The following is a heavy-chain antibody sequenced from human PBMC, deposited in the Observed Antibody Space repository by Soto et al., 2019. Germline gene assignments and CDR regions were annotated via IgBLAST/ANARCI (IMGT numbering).Heavy chain of an antibody. V-gene: IGHV4-59*01. CDR1: GGSISSYY. Sequence: SETLSLTCTVSGGSISSYYWSWIRQPPGKGLEWIGYIYYSGSTNYNPSLKSRVTISVDTSKNQVSLKLSSVTAADTAVYYCARVSPGYSNYVGSIQRGDYYYYYYMDVWGKGTTVTVSS. CDR3: ARVSPGYSNYVGSIQRGDYYYYYYMDV. D-gene: IGHD4-4*01. CDR2: IYYSGST. J-gene: IGHJ6*03.